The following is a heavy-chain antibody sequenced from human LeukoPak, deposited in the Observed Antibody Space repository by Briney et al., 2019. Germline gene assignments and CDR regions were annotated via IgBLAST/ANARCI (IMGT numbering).Heavy chain of an antibody. D-gene: IGHD6-6*01. J-gene: IGHJ5*02. CDR3: AKDRKIAAPYNWFDP. CDR1: SXA. Sequence: SXAMXWVRQAPGKGLEWVSAISGSGGSTYYADSVKGRFTISRDNSKNTLYLQMNSLRAEDTAVYYCAKDRKIAAPYNWFDPWGQGTLVTVSS. V-gene: IGHV3-23*01. CDR2: ISGSGGST.